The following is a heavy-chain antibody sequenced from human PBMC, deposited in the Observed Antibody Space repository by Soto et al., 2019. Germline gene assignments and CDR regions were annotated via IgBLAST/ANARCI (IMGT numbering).Heavy chain of an antibody. V-gene: IGHV1-69*13. D-gene: IGHD3-22*01. CDR2: IIPLFGTT. Sequence: ASVKVSCKASGGTFNNYAISWVRQAPGQGLEWMGGIIPLFGTTSYAQKFQGRVTITADESTSTAYMELSSLRSEDTAFYYCARPRSHYYDRSAERAFDIWGQGTMVTV. CDR3: ARPRSHYYDRSAERAFDI. J-gene: IGHJ3*02. CDR1: GGTFNNYA.